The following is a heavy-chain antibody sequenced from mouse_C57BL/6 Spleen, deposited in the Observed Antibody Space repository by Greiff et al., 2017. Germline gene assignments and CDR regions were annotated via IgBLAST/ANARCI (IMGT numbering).Heavy chain of an antibody. V-gene: IGHV1-18*01. Sequence: DVQLQESGPELVKPGASVKIPCKASGYTFTDYNMDWVKQSHGKSLEWIGDINPNNGGTIYNQKFKGKATLTVDKSSSTAYMELRSLTSEDTAVYYCARGYYYGSSYDGYFDVWGTGTTVTVSS. CDR1: GYTFTDYN. D-gene: IGHD1-1*01. CDR3: ARGYYYGSSYDGYFDV. CDR2: INPNNGGT. J-gene: IGHJ1*03.